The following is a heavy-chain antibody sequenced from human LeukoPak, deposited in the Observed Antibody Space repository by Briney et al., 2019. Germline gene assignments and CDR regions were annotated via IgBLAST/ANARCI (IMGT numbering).Heavy chain of an antibody. J-gene: IGHJ4*02. CDR2: IYHSGST. CDR3: ARLRYYYDSSSGYYFDY. Sequence: PSETLSLTCAVSGYSISSGYYWGWIRQPPGKGLEWIGSIYHSGSTYYNPSLKSRVTISVDTSKNQFSLKLSSVTAADTAVYYCARLRYYYDSSSGYYFDYWGQGTLATVSS. CDR1: GYSISSGYY. D-gene: IGHD3-22*01. V-gene: IGHV4-38-2*01.